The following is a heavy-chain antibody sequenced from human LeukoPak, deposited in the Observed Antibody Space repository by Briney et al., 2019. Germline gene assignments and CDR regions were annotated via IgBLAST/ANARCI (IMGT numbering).Heavy chain of an antibody. Sequence: ASVKASCKASGYTFTSYGISWVRQAPGQGLEWMGWISAYNGNTNYAQKLQGRVTMTTDTSTSTAYMELRSLRSDDTAVYYCARAVGEYYDSSGYYFWGQGTLVTVSS. V-gene: IGHV1-18*01. CDR1: GYTFTSYG. CDR3: ARAVGEYYDSSGYYF. D-gene: IGHD3-22*01. J-gene: IGHJ4*02. CDR2: ISAYNGNT.